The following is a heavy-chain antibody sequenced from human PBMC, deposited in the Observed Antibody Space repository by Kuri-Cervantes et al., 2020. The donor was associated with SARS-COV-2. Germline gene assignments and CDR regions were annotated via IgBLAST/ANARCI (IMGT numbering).Heavy chain of an antibody. CDR1: GFTFNNYA. D-gene: IGHD2-21*01. CDR3: ARARVGVFDF. Sequence: GGSLRLSCAASGFTFNNYAIHWVRQAPGKGLEWVAMISSDGINKSYADSVKGRFTISRDNSRNTLYLQIISLRTEDTAVFYCARARVGVFDFWGQGALVTVSS. J-gene: IGHJ4*02. V-gene: IGHV3-30*04. CDR2: ISSDGINK.